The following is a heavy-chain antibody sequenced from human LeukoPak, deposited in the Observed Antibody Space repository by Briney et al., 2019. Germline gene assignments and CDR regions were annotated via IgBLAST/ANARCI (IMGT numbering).Heavy chain of an antibody. D-gene: IGHD1-26*01. Sequence: GGSLRVSCAASGFTFSSYGIHWVRQAPGKGLEWVAVIWYDRSKKYYADSVKGRFTISRDNSKNTVDLQMDSLRAEDTAVYYCAKAQYTGTSFFDYWGQGTLVTVSS. CDR2: IWYDRSKK. CDR1: GFTFSSYG. J-gene: IGHJ4*02. CDR3: AKAQYTGTSFFDY. V-gene: IGHV3-33*06.